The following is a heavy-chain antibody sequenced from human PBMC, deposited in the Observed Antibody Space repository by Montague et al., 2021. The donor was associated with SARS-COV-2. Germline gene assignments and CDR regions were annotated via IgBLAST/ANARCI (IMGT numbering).Heavy chain of an antibody. CDR2: INNSGST. Sequence: SETLSLTCAVYGESFSGYYWSWIRQPPGKGLEWIGEINNSGSTNSNPSLKSRLTISVDTSKNQFSLKLSSVTAADTAVYYCARPSCSSTSCYGPLWYWGQGTLVTVSS. D-gene: IGHD2-2*01. CDR3: ARPSCSSTSCYGPLWY. J-gene: IGHJ4*02. V-gene: IGHV4-34*01. CDR1: GESFSGYY.